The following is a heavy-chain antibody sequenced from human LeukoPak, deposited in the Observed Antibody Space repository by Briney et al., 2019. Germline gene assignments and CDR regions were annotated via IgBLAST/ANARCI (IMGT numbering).Heavy chain of an antibody. J-gene: IGHJ6*03. CDR3: AKLSLVLAIAYYYMDV. V-gene: IGHV3-30*02. CDR1: GFTFSSYG. D-gene: IGHD3-10*01. CDR2: IRYDGSNK. Sequence: GGSLRLSCAASGFTFSSYGMHWVRQAPGKGLEWVAFIRYDGSNKYYADSVKGRFTISRDNSKNTLYLQMNSLRAEDTAVYYCAKLSLVLAIAYYYMDVWGKGTTVTVSS.